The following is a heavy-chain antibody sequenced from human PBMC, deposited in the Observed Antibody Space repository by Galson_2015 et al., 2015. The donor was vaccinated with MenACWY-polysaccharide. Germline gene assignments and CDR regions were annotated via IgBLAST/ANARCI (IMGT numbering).Heavy chain of an antibody. D-gene: IGHD6-13*01. V-gene: IGHV3-7*01. CDR2: IKQDGSEK. Sequence: SLRLSCAASGFTFSGYWMSWVRQAPGKGLEWVANIKQDGSEKYYVDSVKGRFTISRDNAKNSLYLHLNSLRAEDTAMYYCARDRPAHQQLFEFDYWGQGTLVTVSS. CDR1: GFTFSGYW. J-gene: IGHJ4*02. CDR3: ARDRPAHQQLFEFDY.